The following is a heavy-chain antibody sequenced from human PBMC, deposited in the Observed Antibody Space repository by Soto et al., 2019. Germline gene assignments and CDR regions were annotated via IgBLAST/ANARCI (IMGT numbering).Heavy chain of an antibody. CDR2: ISSSSSYI. Sequence: GGSLRLSCAASGFTFSSYSMNWVRQAPGKGLEWVSSISSSSSYIYYADSVKGRFTISRDNAKNSLYLQMNSLRAEDTAVYYCARADGYRYYYGMDVWGQGTTVTVSS. D-gene: IGHD5-18*01. V-gene: IGHV3-21*01. J-gene: IGHJ6*02. CDR3: ARADGYRYYYGMDV. CDR1: GFTFSSYS.